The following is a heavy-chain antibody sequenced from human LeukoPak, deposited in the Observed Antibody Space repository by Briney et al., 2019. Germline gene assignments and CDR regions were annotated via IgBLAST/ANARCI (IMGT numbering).Heavy chain of an antibody. Sequence: SETLSLTCAVYGGSFSGYYWSWIRQPPGKGLEWIGEINHSGSTNYNPSLKSRVTISVDTSKNQFSLKLSSVTAADTAVYYCAKEYEYQLLEVGDPLTGFDYWGQGTLVTVSS. CDR3: AKEYEYQLLEVGDPLTGFDY. V-gene: IGHV4-34*01. D-gene: IGHD2-2*01. CDR1: GGSFSGYY. CDR2: INHSGST. J-gene: IGHJ4*02.